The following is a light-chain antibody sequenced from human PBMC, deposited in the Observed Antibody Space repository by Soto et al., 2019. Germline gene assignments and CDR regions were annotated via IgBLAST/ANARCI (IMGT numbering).Light chain of an antibody. J-gene: IGLJ1*01. CDR3: SSYTPSSTPFV. CDR1: SSDVGGYNF. Sequence: QSVLTQPASVSGSPGQSITISCTGTSSDVGGYNFVSWYQHHPGKAPKLIIYDVNNRPSGVSNRFSGSKSGNTASLTISGLQAEDEADYYCSSYTPSSTPFVFGPGTKLTVL. V-gene: IGLV2-14*03. CDR2: DVN.